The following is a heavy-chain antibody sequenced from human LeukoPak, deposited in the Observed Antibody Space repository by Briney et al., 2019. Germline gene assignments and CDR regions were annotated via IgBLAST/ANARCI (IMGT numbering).Heavy chain of an antibody. J-gene: IGHJ5*02. V-gene: IGHV4-59*01. CDR2: IYYSGTT. Sequence: SETLSLTCTVSGGPISDYYWSWIRQPPGKGLEWIGYIYYSGTTNYNPSLKSRVTISVDTSKNQFSLKLRSVTAADTAVYYCARMSSGWSWSDPWGQGSRVTVSS. CDR1: GGPISDYY. CDR3: ARMSSGWSWSDP. D-gene: IGHD6-13*01.